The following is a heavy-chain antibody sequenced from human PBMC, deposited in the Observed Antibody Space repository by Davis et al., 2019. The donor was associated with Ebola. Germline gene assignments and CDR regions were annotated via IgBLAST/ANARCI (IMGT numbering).Heavy chain of an antibody. CDR3: ATGVKSDGAFDY. CDR1: GYTLTELS. J-gene: IGHJ4*02. D-gene: IGHD4-17*01. CDR2: FDPEDGET. Sequence: ASVKVSCKVSGYTLTELSMHWVRQAPGKGLEWMGGFDPEDGETIYAQKFQGRVTMTEDTSTDTAYMELSSLRSEDTAVYYCATGVKSDGAFDYWGQGTLVTASS. V-gene: IGHV1-24*01.